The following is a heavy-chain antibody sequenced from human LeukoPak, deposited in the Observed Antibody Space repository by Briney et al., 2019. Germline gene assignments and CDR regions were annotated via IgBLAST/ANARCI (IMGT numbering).Heavy chain of an antibody. V-gene: IGHV4-30-2*01. Sequence: SETLSLTCAVSGGSISSGGYSWSWIRQPPGKGLEWIGYIYHSGSTYYNPSLKSRLTISVDRSTNQFSLKLSSVTAADTAVYYCASSNYDFWSGHFDYWGQGTLVTVSS. CDR1: GGSISSGGYS. D-gene: IGHD3-3*01. CDR2: IYHSGST. CDR3: ASSNYDFWSGHFDY. J-gene: IGHJ4*02.